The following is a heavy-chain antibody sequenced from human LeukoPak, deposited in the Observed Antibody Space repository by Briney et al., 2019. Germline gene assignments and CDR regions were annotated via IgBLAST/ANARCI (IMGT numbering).Heavy chain of an antibody. CDR3: ARDRTLWCGDNNWFDP. Sequence: GASVKVSCKASGYTFTSYYMHWVRQAPGQGLEWMGIINPSGGSTSYAQKFQGRVTMTRDMSTSTVYMELSSLRSEDTAVYYCARDRTLWCGDNNWFDPWGQGTLVTVSS. J-gene: IGHJ5*02. V-gene: IGHV1-46*01. CDR2: INPSGGST. D-gene: IGHD3-10*01. CDR1: GYTFTSYY.